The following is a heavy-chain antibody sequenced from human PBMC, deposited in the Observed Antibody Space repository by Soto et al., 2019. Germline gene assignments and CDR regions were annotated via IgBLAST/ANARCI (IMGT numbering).Heavy chain of an antibody. D-gene: IGHD6-19*01. CDR2: IFSNDEK. V-gene: IGHV2-26*01. CDR1: GFSLSNARMG. Sequence: QVTLKESGPVLVKPTETPTLTCTVSGFSLSNARMGVSWIRQPPGKALEWLAHIFSNDEKSYSTSLKSRLTISKDTSKSQVVLTMTNMDPVDTATYYCGLILRQWLVPRHIRYFDLWGRGTLVTVSS. CDR3: GLILRQWLVPRHIRYFDL. J-gene: IGHJ2*01.